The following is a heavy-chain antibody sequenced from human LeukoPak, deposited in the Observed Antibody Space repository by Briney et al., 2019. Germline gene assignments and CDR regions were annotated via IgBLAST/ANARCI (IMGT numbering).Heavy chain of an antibody. CDR3: ARERSSGYNDAFDI. D-gene: IGHD3-22*01. J-gene: IGHJ3*02. Sequence: ASVKVSCKASRYTFTRYYMHWVRQAPGQGLEWMGIINPSGGNTNYAQKFQGRVTMTRDMSTSTVYIELSSLRSEDTAVYYCARERSSGYNDAFDIWGQGTMVTVSS. CDR1: RYTFTRYY. CDR2: INPSGGNT. V-gene: IGHV1-46*01.